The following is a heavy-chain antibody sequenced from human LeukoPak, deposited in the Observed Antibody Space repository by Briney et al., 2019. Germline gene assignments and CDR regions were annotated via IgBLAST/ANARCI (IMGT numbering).Heavy chain of an antibody. J-gene: IGHJ5*02. CDR3: ARDRGIAAADTFDP. CDR1: GYSFSNNG. Sequence: ASVKVSCKASGYSFSNNGISWVRQAPGQGLEWMGWISGYNGHTNYAQNIQGRVTMTTDTSTGIVYMELRSLRSDDTAVYYCARDRGIAAADTFDPWGQGTLVTVSS. V-gene: IGHV1-18*01. CDR2: ISGYNGHT. D-gene: IGHD6-13*01.